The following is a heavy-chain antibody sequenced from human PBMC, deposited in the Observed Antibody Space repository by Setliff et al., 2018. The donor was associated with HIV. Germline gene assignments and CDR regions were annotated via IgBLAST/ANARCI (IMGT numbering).Heavy chain of an antibody. CDR2: IYYSGST. CDR1: GGSISSGGFY. CDR3: AEGGATGRLFRY. J-gene: IGHJ4*02. Sequence: SETLSLTCTVSGGSISSGGFYWSWIRQHPGKGLEWIGYIYYSGSTYYNPSLKSRVTISVDKSKNQFSLKLSSVTAADTAVYYCAEGGATGRLFRYWGQGTLVTVSS. V-gene: IGHV4-31*09. D-gene: IGHD1-26*01.